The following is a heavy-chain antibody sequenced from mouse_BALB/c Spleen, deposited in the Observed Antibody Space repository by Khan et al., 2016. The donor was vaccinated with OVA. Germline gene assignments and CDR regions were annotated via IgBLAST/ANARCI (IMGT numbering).Heavy chain of an antibody. CDR1: GYSITSDDA. CDR2: INYSGST. D-gene: IGHD1-1*01. CDR3: ARDVSRYNYAMDY. J-gene: IGHJ4*01. V-gene: IGHV3-2*02. Sequence: EVQLQESGPGLVKPSQSRSLTCTVTGYSITSDDAWNWIRQFPGNKLEWMGSINYSGSTNYNPPLKSRISITRDTSKNQFFLKLNSVTTEDTATYDCARDVSRYNYAMDYWGQGTAVTVSS.